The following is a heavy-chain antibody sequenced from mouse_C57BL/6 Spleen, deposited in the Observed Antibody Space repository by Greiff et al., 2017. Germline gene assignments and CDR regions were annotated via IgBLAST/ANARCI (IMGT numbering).Heavy chain of an antibody. CDR1: GYTFTSYW. CDR3: TPTTVGATPFAY. V-gene: IGHV1-5*01. J-gene: IGHJ3*01. D-gene: IGHD1-1*01. CDR2: IYPGNSDT. Sequence: VQLQQSGTVLVRPGASVKLSCTTSGYTFTSYWMHWVKQRPGQGLEWIGAIYPGNSDTSYNQKFKGKAKLTAVTSASTAYMELSSLTNEDSAVYYCTPTTVGATPFAYWGQRTLVTVSA.